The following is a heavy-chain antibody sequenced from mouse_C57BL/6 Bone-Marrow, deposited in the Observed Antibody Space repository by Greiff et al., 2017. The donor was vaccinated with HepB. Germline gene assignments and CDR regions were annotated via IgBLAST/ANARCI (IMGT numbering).Heavy chain of an antibody. J-gene: IGHJ2*01. D-gene: IGHD1-1*01. V-gene: IGHV6-3*01. CDR3: TGHGSSPFNY. CDR2: IRLKSDNYAT. Sequence: EVKLMESGGGLVQPGGSMKLSCVASGFTFSNYWMNWVRQSPEKGLEWVAQIRLKSDNYATHYAESVKGRFTISRDDSKSSVYLQMNNLRAEDTGIYYCTGHGSSPFNYWGQGTTLTVSS. CDR1: GFTFSNYW.